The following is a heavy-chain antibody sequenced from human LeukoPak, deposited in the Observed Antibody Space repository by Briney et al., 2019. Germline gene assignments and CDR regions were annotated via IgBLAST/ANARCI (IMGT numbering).Heavy chain of an antibody. J-gene: IGHJ1*01. V-gene: IGHV1-2*02. D-gene: IGHD2-15*01. CDR2: LNPNTGGT. CDR3: ARVEGYCSGGSCYPTEYFQH. CDR1: GYTFTKYY. Sequence: ASVKVSCKTSGYTFTKYYIHWVRQAPGQGPEWMGWLNPNTGGTNYAQKFQGRVTMTRDTSISTAYMELSRLRSDDTAVYYCARVEGYCSGGSCYPTEYFQHWGQGTLSPSPQ.